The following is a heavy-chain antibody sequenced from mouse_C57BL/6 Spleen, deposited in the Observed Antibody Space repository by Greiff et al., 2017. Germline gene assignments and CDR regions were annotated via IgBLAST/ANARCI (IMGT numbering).Heavy chain of an antibody. V-gene: IGHV1-54*01. CDR3: AREREIYYDYDEGFAY. CDR1: GYAFTNYL. Sequence: QVQLKQSGAELVRPGTSVKVSCKASGYAFTNYLIEWVKQRPGQGLEWIGVINPGSGGTNYNEKFKGKATLTADKSSSTAYMPLSSLTSEDSAVYFCAREREIYYDYDEGFAYWGQGTLVTVSA. CDR2: INPGSGGT. J-gene: IGHJ3*01. D-gene: IGHD2-4*01.